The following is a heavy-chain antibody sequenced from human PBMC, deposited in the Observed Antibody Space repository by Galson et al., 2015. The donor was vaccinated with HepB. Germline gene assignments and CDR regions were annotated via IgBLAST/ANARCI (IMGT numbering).Heavy chain of an antibody. D-gene: IGHD6-19*01. Sequence: SVKVSCKASGYTFTGYYMHWVRQAPGQGLEWMGRINPNSGGTIYAQKFQGRVTMTEDTSTDTAYMELSSLRSEDTAVYYCAAISSGWYLFGYWGQGTLVTVSS. CDR2: INPNSGGT. J-gene: IGHJ4*02. V-gene: IGHV1-2*06. CDR1: GYTFTGYY. CDR3: AAISSGWYLFGY.